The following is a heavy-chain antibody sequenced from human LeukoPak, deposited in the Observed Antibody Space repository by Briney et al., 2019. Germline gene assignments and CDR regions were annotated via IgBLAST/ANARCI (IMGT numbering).Heavy chain of an antibody. CDR2: ISPSGSLI. CDR3: ARNIPVTRWGY. J-gene: IGHJ4*02. CDR1: GFTFSSYA. V-gene: IGHV3-21*01. Sequence: PGGSLRLSCAASGFTFSSYAMSWVRQAPGKGLEWVSSISPSGSLISYVDSVKGRFTISRDNTNNSVYLQMSSLRVEDTGVYYCARNIPVTRWGYWGQGTLVTVSS. D-gene: IGHD2-21*01.